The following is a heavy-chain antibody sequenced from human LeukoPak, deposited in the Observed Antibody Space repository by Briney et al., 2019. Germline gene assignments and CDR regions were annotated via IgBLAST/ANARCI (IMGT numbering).Heavy chain of an antibody. J-gene: IGHJ4*02. CDR1: AFIFSGHW. Sequence: PGGSLRLSCEGSAFIFSGHWMNWVRQTPGKGLEWVASIKEDGSERQYVDSVKGRFSISRDNSRNTLHLQMNSLRVDDTATYFCAKVDYYEGSAYYPPFYFDFWGQGTLVTVSS. D-gene: IGHD3-22*01. CDR3: AKVDYYEGSAYYPPFYFDF. V-gene: IGHV3-7*03. CDR2: IKEDGSER.